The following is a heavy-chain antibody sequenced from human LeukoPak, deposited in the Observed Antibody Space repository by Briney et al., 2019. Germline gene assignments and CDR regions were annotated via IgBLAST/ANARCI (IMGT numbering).Heavy chain of an antibody. Sequence: LGGSLRLSCAASGFTFSSYSMNWVRQAPGKGLEWVSSISSSSSYIYYADSVKGRFTISRDNAKNSLYLQMNSLRAEDTAVYYCARDLGSIAARRGAFDIWGQGTMVTVSS. D-gene: IGHD6-6*01. CDR2: ISSSSSYI. J-gene: IGHJ3*02. CDR1: GFTFSSYS. V-gene: IGHV3-21*01. CDR3: ARDLGSIAARRGAFDI.